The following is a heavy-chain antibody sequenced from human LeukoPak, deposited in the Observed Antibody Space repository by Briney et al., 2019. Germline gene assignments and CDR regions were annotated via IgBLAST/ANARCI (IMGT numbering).Heavy chain of an antibody. CDR2: IYPGDSDT. CDR3: ARHGEYGSGSYFYYGMDV. V-gene: IGHV5-51*01. Sequence: GGALQISCKGSGYNFTSYWIGWVRQLPGKGLEWMGIIYPGDSDTRYSPSFQGQVTISADKSISTAYLQWSSLKASDTAMYYCARHGEYGSGSYFYYGMDVWGKGTTVTVSS. J-gene: IGHJ6*04. CDR1: GYNFTSYW. D-gene: IGHD3-10*01.